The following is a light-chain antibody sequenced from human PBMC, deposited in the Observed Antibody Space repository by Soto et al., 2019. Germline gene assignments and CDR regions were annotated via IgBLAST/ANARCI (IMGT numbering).Light chain of an antibody. CDR2: GAS. Sequence: ELVMTQSPATQSVSPGERATLSCRASQSVSSNLAWYQQKPGQAPGLLIYGASTRATAIPARFSGSGSGTDFTLTVSSLQPEDFAVYYCQHDYNLLTFGGGTKVDIK. V-gene: IGKV3D-15*01. CDR3: QHDYNLLT. CDR1: QSVSSN. J-gene: IGKJ4*01.